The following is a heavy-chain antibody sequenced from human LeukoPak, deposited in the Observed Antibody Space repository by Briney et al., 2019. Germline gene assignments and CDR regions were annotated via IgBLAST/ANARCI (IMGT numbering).Heavy chain of an antibody. Sequence: GGSLRLSCAASGFTFSSYAMSWVRQAPGKGLEWVAVIWYDGKNKYYADSVKGRFTISRDNSKNTLYLQMNSLRAEDTAVYYCARDGYTSSFLDYWGQGTLVTVSS. CDR1: GFTFSSYA. V-gene: IGHV3-33*08. D-gene: IGHD5-24*01. CDR2: IWYDGKNK. J-gene: IGHJ4*02. CDR3: ARDGYTSSFLDY.